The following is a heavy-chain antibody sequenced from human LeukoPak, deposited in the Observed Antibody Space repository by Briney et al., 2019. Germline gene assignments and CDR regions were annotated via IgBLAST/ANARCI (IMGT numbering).Heavy chain of an antibody. CDR3: TRETRLGSTSCGVDY. J-gene: IGHJ4*02. V-gene: IGHV1-46*01. CDR1: GYTFTSYY. Sequence: ASVKVSCKASGYTFTSYYMHRVRQAPGQGLEWMGIVNPSGGSTSYAQKFQGRVTMTRDTSPSTVYMELSSLRSEDTAVYYCTRETRLGSTSCGVDYWGQGTLVTVSS. D-gene: IGHD2-2*01. CDR2: VNPSGGST.